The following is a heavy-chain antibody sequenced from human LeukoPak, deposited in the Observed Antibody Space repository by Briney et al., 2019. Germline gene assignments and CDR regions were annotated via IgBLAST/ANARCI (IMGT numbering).Heavy chain of an antibody. D-gene: IGHD3-22*01. CDR1: GFTFSSYS. CDR3: AKGTYYYDSSGYYGGYYLDY. CDR2: IIGSGGST. J-gene: IGHJ4*02. V-gene: IGHV3-23*01. Sequence: GGSLRLSCAASGFTFSSYSMNWVRQAPGKGLEWVSAIIGSGGSTYYADSVKGRFTISRDNSKNTLYLQMNSLRAEDTAVYYCAKGTYYYDSSGYYGGYYLDYWGQGTLVTVSS.